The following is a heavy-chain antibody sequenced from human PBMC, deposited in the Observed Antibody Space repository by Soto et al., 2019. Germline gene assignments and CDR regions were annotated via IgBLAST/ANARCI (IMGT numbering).Heavy chain of an antibody. D-gene: IGHD6-13*01. J-gene: IGHJ1*01. V-gene: IGHV3-74*01. CDR3: ARDEAHSSSWYAEYFQH. Sequence: GGSLRLSCAASGFTFSSYWMHLVRQAPGKGLVWVSRINSDGSSTSYADSVKGRFTISRDNAKNTLYLQMNSLRAEDTAVYYCARDEAHSSSWYAEYFQHWGQGTLVTVSS. CDR2: INSDGSST. CDR1: GFTFSSYW.